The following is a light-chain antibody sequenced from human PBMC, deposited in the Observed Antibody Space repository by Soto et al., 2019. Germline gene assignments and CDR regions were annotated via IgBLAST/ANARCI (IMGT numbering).Light chain of an antibody. Sequence: DIQMTQSPATLSASVGDRVTITCRASQSMNSWLAWYQQKPGKAPKLLIHKASNLVRGGPSRFSGSGSGTEFPLTISSMHTDDFATYYCQQYNSHRAWTFVQGTKVEI. V-gene: IGKV1-5*03. CDR2: KAS. CDR3: QQYNSHRAWT. CDR1: QSMNSW. J-gene: IGKJ1*01.